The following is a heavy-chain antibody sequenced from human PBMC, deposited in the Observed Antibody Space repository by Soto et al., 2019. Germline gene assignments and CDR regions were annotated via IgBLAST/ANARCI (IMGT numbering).Heavy chain of an antibody. CDR1: GGTFSSYA. CDR3: AGGRAGCVGCGGDYHWFDP. J-gene: IGHJ5*02. CDR2: IIPIFGTA. Sequence: QVQLVQSGAEVKKPGSSVKVSCKASGGTFSSYAISWVRQAPGQGLEWMGGIIPIFGTANYEQKFQGRVRITADESTSTAYMELSSLRSEDTAVYDCAGGRAGCVGCGGDYHWFDPWGQGTLVTVSS. V-gene: IGHV1-69*12. D-gene: IGHD2-21*02.